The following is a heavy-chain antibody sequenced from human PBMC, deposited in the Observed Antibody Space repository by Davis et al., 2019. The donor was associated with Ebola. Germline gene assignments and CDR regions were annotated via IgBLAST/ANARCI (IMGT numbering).Heavy chain of an antibody. CDR3: AREWGGDCRGGSCYSGADY. D-gene: IGHD2-15*01. CDR2: IDSKGIST. CDR1: GFTFSNYA. J-gene: IGHJ4*02. Sequence: GESLKISCAASGFTFSNYAYHWARQAPGKGLEYVSAIDSKGISTYYADSVKGRFTISRDDSKKTLYLRMDSLRHEDMAVYYCAREWGGDCRGGSCYSGADYWGQGILVTVSS. V-gene: IGHV3-64*02.